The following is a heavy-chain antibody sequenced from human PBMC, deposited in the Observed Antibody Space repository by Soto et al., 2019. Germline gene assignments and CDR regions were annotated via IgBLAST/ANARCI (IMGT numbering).Heavy chain of an antibody. V-gene: IGHV4-4*02. CDR1: GDSISGSQW. CDR2: TSHTGTT. D-gene: IGHD5-12*01. J-gene: IGHJ4*02. Sequence: SETLSLTCAVSGDSISGSQWWSWVRLPPGKGLEWIGETSHTGTTNYNPSLKSRVTMSVDKPKNQFSLKLSSVTAADTAVYYCAREKGYISGPKNFDYWGQGTLVTVSS. CDR3: AREKGYISGPKNFDY.